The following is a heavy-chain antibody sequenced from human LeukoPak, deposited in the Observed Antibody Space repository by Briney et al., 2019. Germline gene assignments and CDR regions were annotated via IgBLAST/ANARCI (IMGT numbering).Heavy chain of an antibody. V-gene: IGHV4-61*01. CDR2: IYYSGST. CDR1: GGSVSSGSYY. J-gene: IGHJ4*02. D-gene: IGHD5-18*01. CDR3: ARTKRGYSYGGLDY. Sequence: PSETLSLTCTVSGGSVSSGSYYWSWIRQPPGKGLEWIGYIYYSGSTNYNPSLKSRVTTSVDTSKNQFSLKLSSVTAADTAVYYCARTKRGYSYGGLDYWGQGTLVTVSS.